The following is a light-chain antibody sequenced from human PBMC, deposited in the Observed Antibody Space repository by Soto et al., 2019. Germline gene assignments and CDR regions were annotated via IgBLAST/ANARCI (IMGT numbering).Light chain of an antibody. J-gene: IGKJ1*01. CDR1: QGITDY. CDR3: QNYDSDPWT. V-gene: IGKV1-27*01. CDR2: AAS. Sequence: DIQMTQSPSSLSASVGDRVTITCRASQGITDYLAWYQQKPGQVPNLLIYAASTLQSGVPSRFSGSGSGTDFTLTISGLQPEDVATYYCQNYDSDPWTFGQGTKVEIK.